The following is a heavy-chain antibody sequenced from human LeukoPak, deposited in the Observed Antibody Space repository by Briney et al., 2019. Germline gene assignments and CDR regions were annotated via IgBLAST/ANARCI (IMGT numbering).Heavy chain of an antibody. CDR3: AKSSGSHWGFDY. Sequence: GGSLRLSCAASGFTVSSNYMSWVGQAPGKGLEWVSVFYSGGSTYYADSVKGRFTISRDSSKNTLCLQMNSLRAEDTAVYYCAKSSGSHWGFDYWGQGTLVTVSS. D-gene: IGHD1-26*01. CDR2: FYSGGST. J-gene: IGHJ4*02. CDR1: GFTVSSNY. V-gene: IGHV3-53*01.